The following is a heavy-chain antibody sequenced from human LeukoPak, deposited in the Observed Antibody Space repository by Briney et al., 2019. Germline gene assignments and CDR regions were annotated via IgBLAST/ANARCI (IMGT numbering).Heavy chain of an antibody. V-gene: IGHV4-59*01. CDR3: ARGTGKRLDY. CDR1: GGSISSYY. D-gene: IGHD2-8*02. CDR2: IYYSGST. Sequence: SETLSLTCTVSGGSISSYYWSWIRQPPGKGLEWIGYIYYSGSTNYNPSLKSRVTISVDTSENQFSLKLSSVTAADTAVYYCARGTGKRLDYWGQGTLVTVSS. J-gene: IGHJ4*02.